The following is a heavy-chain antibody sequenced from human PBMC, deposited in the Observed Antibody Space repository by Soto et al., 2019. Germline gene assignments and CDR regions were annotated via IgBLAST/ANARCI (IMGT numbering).Heavy chain of an antibody. J-gene: IGHJ4*02. Sequence: ASVKVSCKASGYTFTSYYMHWVRQAPGQGLEWMGVIEPSGGSKSYTQKFQGRITMTRDTSTSTVYMELSSLRSEDTAVYYCARTTMTFYYFDFWGQGTLVTVSS. CDR2: IEPSGGSK. CDR1: GYTFTSYY. CDR3: ARTTMTFYYFDF. V-gene: IGHV1-46*01. D-gene: IGHD4-17*01.